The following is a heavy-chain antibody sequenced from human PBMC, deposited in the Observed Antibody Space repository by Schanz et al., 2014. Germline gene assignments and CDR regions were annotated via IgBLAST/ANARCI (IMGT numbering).Heavy chain of an antibody. CDR1: GYTFTSFA. J-gene: IGHJ5*02. Sequence: QVQLVQSGSELKKPGASVKVSCKASGYTFTSFAMNWVRQAPGQGLEWMGWINTNTGNPKYAQGFTGRFVFSLDTSVIAASLKLSSLKAEATAVYYCARGGVVVVTAALNWFDPWGQGTLVTVSS. V-gene: IGHV7-4-1*02. D-gene: IGHD2-15*01. CDR3: ARGGVVVVTAALNWFDP. CDR2: INTNTGNP.